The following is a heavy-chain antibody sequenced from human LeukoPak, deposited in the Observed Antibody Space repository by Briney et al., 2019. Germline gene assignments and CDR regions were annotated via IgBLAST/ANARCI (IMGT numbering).Heavy chain of an antibody. V-gene: IGHV4-59*08. J-gene: IGHJ3*02. CDR1: VGSIISYN. CDR3: ARHVKRVVVATSAFDI. CDR2: IYYSGST. Sequence: SETLSLTCTVPVGSIISYNWSCIRQPPGKGLWCSGGIYYSGSTDYNPSLQSRLTISVDTYKHQVSLKLRSVTAADTAVYYCARHVKRVVVATSAFDIWGQGAVVIVSS. D-gene: IGHD2-15*01.